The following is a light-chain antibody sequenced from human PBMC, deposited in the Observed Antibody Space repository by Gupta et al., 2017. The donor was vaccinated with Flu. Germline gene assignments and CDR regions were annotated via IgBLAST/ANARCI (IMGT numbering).Light chain of an antibody. CDR1: QSVSRY. J-gene: IGKJ2*01. CDR3: QQRRNWPKT. V-gene: IGKV3-11*01. Sequence: EIVLTQSPATLSLSPGERATLSCRASQSVSRYLAWYQQKPGQAPRLLIYDASNRATGIPARFSGSGSVTEFTLTISSLEPEDFAVYYCQQRRNWPKTFGQGTKLEIK. CDR2: DAS.